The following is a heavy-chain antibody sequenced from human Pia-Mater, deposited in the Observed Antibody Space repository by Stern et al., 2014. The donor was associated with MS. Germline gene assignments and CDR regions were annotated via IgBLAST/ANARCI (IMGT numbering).Heavy chain of an antibody. V-gene: IGHV1-69*01. Sequence: VQLGESGAEVQKPGSSVKVSCKASGGTFNVYAINWLRQAPGQGLEWMGGIIPIFGTANYAQKFQGRVTITADESTRTSSMQLSSLRYDDTAVYYCARDGRHTDNYGLDVWGQGTTVTVSS. CDR3: ARDGRHTDNYGLDV. D-gene: IGHD3-9*01. CDR1: GGTFNVYA. CDR2: IIPIFGTA. J-gene: IGHJ6*02.